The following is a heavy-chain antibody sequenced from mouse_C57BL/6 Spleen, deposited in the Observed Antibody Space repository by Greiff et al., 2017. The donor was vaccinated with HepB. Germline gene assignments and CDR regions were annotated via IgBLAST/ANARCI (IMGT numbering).Heavy chain of an antibody. V-gene: IGHV5-17*01. J-gene: IGHJ1*03. CDR3: ARTPFDV. Sequence: EVQLKESGGGLVKPGGSLKLSCAASGFTFSDYGMHWVRQAPEKGLEWVAYISSGSSTIYYADTVKGRFTISRDNAKNTLFLQMTSLRSEDTAMYYCARTPFDVWGTGTTVTVSS. CDR2: ISSGSSTI. CDR1: GFTFSDYG.